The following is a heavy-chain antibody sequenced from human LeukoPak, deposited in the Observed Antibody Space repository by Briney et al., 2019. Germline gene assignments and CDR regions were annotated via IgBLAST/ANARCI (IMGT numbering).Heavy chain of an antibody. CDR1: GGSISDYY. V-gene: IGHV4-59*08. CDR2: IFYSGST. CDR3: ARHVGATVLGDAFDI. D-gene: IGHD1-26*01. Sequence: KPSETLSLTCTLSGGSISDYYWSWIRQPPGKGLEWIGNIFYSGSTNYNPSLKSRVTISVDTSKNQFSLKLSSVTAADTAVYYCARHVGATVLGDAFDIWGQGTMVTVSS. J-gene: IGHJ3*02.